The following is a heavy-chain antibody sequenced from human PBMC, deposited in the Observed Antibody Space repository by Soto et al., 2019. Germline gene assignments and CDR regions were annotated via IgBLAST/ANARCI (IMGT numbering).Heavy chain of an antibody. Sequence: GGSLRLSCAASGFTFSGSAMHWVRQASGKGLEWVGRIRSKANSYATAYAASVKGRFTISRDDSKNTAYLQMNSLKTEDTAVYYCTRFYDFWSGYSQAHNWFDPWGQGTLVTVSS. CDR2: IRSKANSYAT. CDR1: GFTFSGSA. D-gene: IGHD3-3*01. V-gene: IGHV3-73*01. CDR3: TRFYDFWSGYSQAHNWFDP. J-gene: IGHJ5*02.